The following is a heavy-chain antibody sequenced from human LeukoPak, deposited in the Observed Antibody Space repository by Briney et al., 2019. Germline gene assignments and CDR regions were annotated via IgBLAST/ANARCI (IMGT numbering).Heavy chain of an antibody. V-gene: IGHV3-53*01. Sequence: GGSLRLSCAASGFTFSRYSMNWIRQAPGKGLEWVSFIYSDNTHYSDSVKGRFTISRDNSKNTLYLQMNSLRAEDTAVYYCARRAGAYSHPYDYWGQGTLVTVSS. CDR3: ARRAGAYSHPYDY. D-gene: IGHD4/OR15-4a*01. CDR1: GFTFSRYS. J-gene: IGHJ4*02. CDR2: IYSDNT.